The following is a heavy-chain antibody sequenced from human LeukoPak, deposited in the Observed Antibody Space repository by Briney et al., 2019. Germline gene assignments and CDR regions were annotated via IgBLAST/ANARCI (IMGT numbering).Heavy chain of an antibody. CDR2: ISGSDGST. Sequence: GGSLRLSCAASGFTFSSYAMSWVRQAPGKGLEWVSVISGSDGSTYYADSVKGRFTISRDNSKNTLYLQMNSLRAEDTAVYYCANVGMIVVVPGYWGQGTLVTVSS. D-gene: IGHD3-22*01. CDR3: ANVGMIVVVPGY. J-gene: IGHJ4*02. V-gene: IGHV3-23*01. CDR1: GFTFSSYA.